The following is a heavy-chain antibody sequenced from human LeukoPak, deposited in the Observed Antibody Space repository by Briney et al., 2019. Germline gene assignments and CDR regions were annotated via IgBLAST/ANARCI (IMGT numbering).Heavy chain of an antibody. CDR2: IYYSGST. D-gene: IGHD5-18*01. J-gene: IGHJ4*02. CDR1: GGSISSGGYY. CDR3: ARVGSYGYRYYFDY. Sequence: SETLSLTCTVSGGSISSGGYYWSWIRQHPGKGLKWIGYIYYSGSTYYNPSLKSRVTISVDTSKNQFSLKLSSVTAADTAVYYCARVGSYGYRYYFDYWGQGTLVTVSS. V-gene: IGHV4-31*03.